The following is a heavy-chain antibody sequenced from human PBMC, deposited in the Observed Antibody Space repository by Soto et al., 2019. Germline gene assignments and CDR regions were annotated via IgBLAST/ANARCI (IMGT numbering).Heavy chain of an antibody. Sequence: VKVSCKASGGTFSSYAISWVRQAPGQGLEWMGGIIPIFGTANYAQKFQGRVTITADESTSTAYMELSSLRSEDTAVYYCAREVPYYYDSSGYSIDWFDPRGQGTLVTVSS. CDR3: AREVPYYYDSSGYSIDWFDP. CDR1: GGTFSSYA. V-gene: IGHV1-69*13. CDR2: IIPIFGTA. D-gene: IGHD3-22*01. J-gene: IGHJ5*02.